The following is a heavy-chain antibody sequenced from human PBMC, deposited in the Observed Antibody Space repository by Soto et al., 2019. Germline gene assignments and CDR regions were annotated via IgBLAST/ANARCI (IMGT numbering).Heavy chain of an antibody. CDR1: GFTVSSNY. Sequence: PGGSLRLSCAASGFTVSSNYMSWVRQAPGKGLEWVSVIYSGGSTNYADSVKGRFTISRDNSKNTLYLQMNSLRADDTAVYYCAKDHYDILPGPLDYWGQGTLVTVSS. V-gene: IGHV3-53*01. CDR2: IYSGGST. J-gene: IGHJ4*02. CDR3: AKDHYDILPGPLDY. D-gene: IGHD3-9*01.